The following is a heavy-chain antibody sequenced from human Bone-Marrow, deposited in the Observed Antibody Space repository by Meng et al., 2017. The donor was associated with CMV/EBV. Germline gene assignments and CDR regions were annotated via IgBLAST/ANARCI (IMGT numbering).Heavy chain of an antibody. J-gene: IGHJ5*02. Sequence: GESLKISCAASGFPFRGSAVHWVRQASGKGLEWVGRIRSKTNNYTTSYAVSVTGRFTISRDDLKNTAYLQMTSLKTEDTAMYYCTTDCSSSACYSLWFDPWGQGTLVTVSS. CDR3: TTDCSSSACYSLWFDP. CDR2: IRSKTNNYTT. CDR1: GFPFRGSA. V-gene: IGHV3-73*01. D-gene: IGHD2-2*01.